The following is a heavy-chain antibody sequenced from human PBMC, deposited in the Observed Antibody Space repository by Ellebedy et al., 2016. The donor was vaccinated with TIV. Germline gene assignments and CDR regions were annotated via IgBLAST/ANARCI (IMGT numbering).Heavy chain of an antibody. V-gene: IGHV1-2*02. CDR3: AGGSGSERGDLGY. J-gene: IGHJ4*02. CDR1: GYTFTGYY. Sequence: ASVKVSCXASGYTFTGYYMHWVRQAPGQGLEWMGWINPNSGGTNYAQKFQGRVTMTRDTSISTAYMELSRLRSDDTAVYYCAGGSGSERGDLGYWGQGTLVTVSS. D-gene: IGHD1-26*01. CDR2: INPNSGGT.